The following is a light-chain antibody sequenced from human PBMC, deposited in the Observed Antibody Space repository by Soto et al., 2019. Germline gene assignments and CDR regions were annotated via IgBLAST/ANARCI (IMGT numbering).Light chain of an antibody. V-gene: IGLV2-14*01. Sequence: QSALTQPASVSGSPGQSITITCTGTSSDVGGYNYVSWYQQHPGKAPKLMIYDVSNQPSGVSNRFSGSKSGNTASLTISGLQAEDEAHYYCSSYTSSSTPVVFGGGTKLTVL. CDR3: SSYTSSSTPVV. CDR1: SSDVGGYNY. CDR2: DVS. J-gene: IGLJ2*01.